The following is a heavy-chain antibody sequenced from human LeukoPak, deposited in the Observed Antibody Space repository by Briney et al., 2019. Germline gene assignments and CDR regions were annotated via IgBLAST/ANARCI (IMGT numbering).Heavy chain of an antibody. CDR1: GFTFSSYG. J-gene: IGHJ3*02. V-gene: IGHV3-30*03. CDR2: ISYDGSNK. CDR3: ARVRSVGGNPHAFNI. Sequence: LPGGSLRLSCAASGFTFSSYGMHWVRQAPGKGLEWVAVISYDGSNKYYADSVKGRFTISRDNSKNTLYLQMNSPRVEDTALYYCARVRSVGGNPHAFNIWGQGTMVTVSS. D-gene: IGHD4-23*01.